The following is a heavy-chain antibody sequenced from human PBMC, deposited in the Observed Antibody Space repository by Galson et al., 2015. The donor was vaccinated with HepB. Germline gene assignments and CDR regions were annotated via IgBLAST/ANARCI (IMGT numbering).Heavy chain of an antibody. V-gene: IGHV3-23*01. CDR2: ISDSGGST. CDR3: AKVGDYDSWSGYYIFDY. D-gene: IGHD3-3*01. J-gene: IGHJ4*02. CDR1: GFTFSSYG. Sequence: SLRLSCAASGFTFSSYGMSWVRQAPGKGLEWVSAISDSGGSTYYPNSVKGRFTISRDNSKNTLYLQMNSLRAEDTAVYYCAKVGDYDSWSGYYIFDYWGQGTLVTVSS.